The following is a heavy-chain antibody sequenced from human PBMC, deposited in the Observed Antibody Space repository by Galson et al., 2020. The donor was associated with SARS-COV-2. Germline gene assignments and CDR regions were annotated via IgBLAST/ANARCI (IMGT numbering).Heavy chain of an antibody. J-gene: IGHJ4*02. Sequence: ASVKVSCKASGSTFISFYIHWVRQAPGQGLEWMGVINPSGDNTSYAQKLRGRVTVTRDMSTQTVYMELSSLTSEDTAVYYCAREWGDINSSVFDDWGQGSLVVVSS. V-gene: IGHV1-46*04. CDR1: GSTFISFY. CDR3: AREWGDINSSVFDD. CDR2: INPSGDNT. D-gene: IGHD2-21*01.